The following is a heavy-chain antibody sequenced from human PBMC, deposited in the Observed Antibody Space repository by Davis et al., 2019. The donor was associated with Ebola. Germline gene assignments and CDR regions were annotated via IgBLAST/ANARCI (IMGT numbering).Heavy chain of an antibody. J-gene: IGHJ5*02. CDR3: ARLHYDFWSGYYTSNWFDP. D-gene: IGHD3-3*01. CDR1: GGSFSGYY. Sequence: SETLSLTCAVYGGSFSGYYWSWIRQPPGKGLEWIGYIYYSGSTNYNPSLKSRVTISVDTSKNQFSLKLSSVTAADTAVYYCARLHYDFWSGYYTSNWFDPWGQGTLVTVSS. CDR2: IYYSGST. V-gene: IGHV4-59*08.